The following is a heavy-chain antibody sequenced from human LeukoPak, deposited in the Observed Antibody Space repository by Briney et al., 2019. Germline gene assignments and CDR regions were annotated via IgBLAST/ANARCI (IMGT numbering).Heavy chain of an antibody. J-gene: IGHJ4*02. V-gene: IGHV3-74*01. CDR2: VNSDGSTT. CDR1: GFPYSNYW. CDR3: ARGYYSSSRFDS. Sequence: GRTLRLFCAASGFPYSNYWKHGGRQAPGKGLVWVSRVNSDGSTTNYADSVKGRFTISRDNAENTLYMRMNSLRPEDTAVYYCARGYYSSSRFDSWGQGTLVTVSS. D-gene: IGHD6-13*01.